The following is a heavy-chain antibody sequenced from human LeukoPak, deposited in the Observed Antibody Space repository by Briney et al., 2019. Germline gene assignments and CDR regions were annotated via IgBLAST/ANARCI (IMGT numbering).Heavy chain of an antibody. Sequence: PSETLSLTCTVSGGSISSYYWSWIRQPPGKGLEWIGYIYYSGSTNYNPSLKCRVTISVDTSKNQFSLKLSSVTAADTAVYYCARGYLYDSRNFDYWGQGTLVTVSS. D-gene: IGHD3-22*01. V-gene: IGHV4-59*01. CDR3: ARGYLYDSRNFDY. CDR2: IYYSGST. J-gene: IGHJ4*02. CDR1: GGSISSYY.